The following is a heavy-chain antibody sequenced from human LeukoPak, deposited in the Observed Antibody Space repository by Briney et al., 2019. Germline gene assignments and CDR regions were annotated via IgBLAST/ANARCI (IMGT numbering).Heavy chain of an antibody. J-gene: IGHJ4*02. CDR1: GASISSGAHY. CDR3: ATKRSGISWYDY. V-gene: IGHV4-31*03. Sequence: PSETLSLTCTVSGASISSGAHYWSWVRQHPGEGLEWIGYIYYTGTPYYNHSLTSRVSISVDTSKNQFSLKLSSVTAADTAVYYCATKRSGISWYDYWGQGTLVTVSS. D-gene: IGHD3-3*01. CDR2: IYYTGTP.